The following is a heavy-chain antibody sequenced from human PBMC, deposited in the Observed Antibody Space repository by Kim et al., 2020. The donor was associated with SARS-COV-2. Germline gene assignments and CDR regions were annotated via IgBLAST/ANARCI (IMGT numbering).Heavy chain of an antibody. Sequence: TIYNPSLKSRVTISVDTSKNQFSLKPSSVTAADTAVYYCARRKAYDAFDIWGQGTMVTVSS. CDR2: T. CDR3: ARRKAYDAFDI. V-gene: IGHV4-34*01. J-gene: IGHJ3*02.